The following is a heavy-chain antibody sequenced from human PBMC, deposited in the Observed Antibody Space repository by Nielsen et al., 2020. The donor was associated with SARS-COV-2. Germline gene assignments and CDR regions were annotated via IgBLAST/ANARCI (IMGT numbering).Heavy chain of an antibody. CDR1: GYTSTNFH. CDR3: ARDLGVTMFPLGY. J-gene: IGHJ4*02. Sequence: ASVKVSCKASGYTSTNFHIHWVRQAPGQSLEWMGWIQVGSGNTKYSPKFQGRVTFTSDTSATTALMELSSLRSEDTAFYYCARDLGVTMFPLGYWGQGTLVTVSS. CDR2: IQVGSGNT. V-gene: IGHV1-3*01. D-gene: IGHD3-10*02.